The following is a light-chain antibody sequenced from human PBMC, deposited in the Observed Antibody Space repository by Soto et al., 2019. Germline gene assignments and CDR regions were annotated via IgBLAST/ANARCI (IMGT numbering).Light chain of an antibody. J-gene: IGKJ1*01. Sequence: EIVLTQSPATLSLSPGGRATLSCRASQSISDTLAWYQQKPGQTPRLLIYSASRRATGFPGRFSGSGSGTDFTLTITNLQPEDFATYYCHQSYSTPAFGQGTKVDIK. CDR3: HQSYSTPA. V-gene: IGKV3-15*01. CDR1: QSISDT. CDR2: SAS.